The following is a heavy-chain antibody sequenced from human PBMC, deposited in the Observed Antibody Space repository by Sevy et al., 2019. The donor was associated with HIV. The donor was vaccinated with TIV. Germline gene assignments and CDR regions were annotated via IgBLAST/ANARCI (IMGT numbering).Heavy chain of an antibody. CDR1: GFNFNIYS. CDR2: LAFGCGRI. D-gene: IGHD2-8*01. J-gene: IGHJ4*02. Sequence: GESLKISCVASGFNFNIYSMSWVRQAPGKGLEWVSTLAFGCGRINHADSVQGPFTMSRDDSKKTVYLEMNSLRAEDTAVYYCAREGCTRPHDHWGQGTLVTVSS. CDR3: AREGCTRPHDH. V-gene: IGHV3-23*01.